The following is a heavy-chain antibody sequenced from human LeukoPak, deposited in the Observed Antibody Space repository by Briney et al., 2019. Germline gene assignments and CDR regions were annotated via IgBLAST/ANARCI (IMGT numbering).Heavy chain of an antibody. Sequence: GASVKVSCKTSGYPFTTWEINWVRQAAGQGLEWMGWVHPNSGNTAYAQKFQGRVTMTRDTSISTAYMELSGLRSEDTAVYYCARGLLARPYYYMDVWGKGTTVTVSS. CDR3: ARGLLARPYYYMDV. J-gene: IGHJ6*03. CDR2: VHPNSGNT. CDR1: GYPFTTWE. V-gene: IGHV1-8*01. D-gene: IGHD2-15*01.